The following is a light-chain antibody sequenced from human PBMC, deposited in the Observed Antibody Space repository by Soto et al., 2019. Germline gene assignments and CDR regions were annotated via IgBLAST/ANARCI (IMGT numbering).Light chain of an antibody. V-gene: IGKV2D-29*02. Sequence: DVVMTQTPLSLSVTPGQPASISCKSSQSLLHITGETFLFWYLQKPGQSPQLLIYEVSTRVSGVPVRFSGSGSGTDFTLEISRVETDDVGIYYCMRSTQLPPTFGQGTRLV. CDR2: EVS. CDR1: QSLLHITGETF. CDR3: MRSTQLPPT. J-gene: IGKJ5*01.